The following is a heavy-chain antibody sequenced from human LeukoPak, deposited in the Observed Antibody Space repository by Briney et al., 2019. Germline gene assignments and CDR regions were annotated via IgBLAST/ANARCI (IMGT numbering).Heavy chain of an antibody. Sequence: SQTLSLTCAISGDSVSSNTSAWHWLRQSPSRGLEWLGRTYYRSKWYNDYTVSVKSRIAINPDTSKNQFSLQLNSVTPVDTAVYYCARDHLVVRTPFDCWVQGTLVTVSS. CDR2: TYYRSKWYN. CDR1: GDSVSSNTSA. D-gene: IGHD2-2*01. V-gene: IGHV6-1*01. J-gene: IGHJ4*02. CDR3: ARDHLVVRTPFDC.